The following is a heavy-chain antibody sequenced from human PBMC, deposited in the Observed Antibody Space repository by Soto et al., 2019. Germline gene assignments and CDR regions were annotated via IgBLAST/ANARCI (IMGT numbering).Heavy chain of an antibody. CDR3: ARVGRITIFGVVPTPVELDV. V-gene: IGHV3-30-3*01. Sequence: GGSLRLSCAASGFTFSSYAMHWVRQAPGKGLEWVAVISYDGSNKYYADSVKGRFTISRDNSKNTLYLQMNSLRAEDTAVYYCARVGRITIFGVVPTPVELDVWGQGTTVTVSS. CDR2: ISYDGSNK. J-gene: IGHJ6*02. D-gene: IGHD3-3*01. CDR1: GFTFSSYA.